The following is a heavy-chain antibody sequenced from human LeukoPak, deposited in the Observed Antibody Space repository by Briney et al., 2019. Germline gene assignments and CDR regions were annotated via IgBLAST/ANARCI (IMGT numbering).Heavy chain of an antibody. J-gene: IGHJ6*02. Sequence: SETLSLTCTVSGGFVSSGSYYWSWIRQPPGKGLEWIGYIYYSGSTNYNPSLKSRVTISVDTSKNQFSLKLSSVTAADTAVYYCATPGTYAYYYYYGMDVWGQGTTVTVSS. D-gene: IGHD1-1*01. CDR2: IYYSGST. V-gene: IGHV4-61*01. CDR1: GGFVSSGSYY. CDR3: ATPGTYAYYYYYGMDV.